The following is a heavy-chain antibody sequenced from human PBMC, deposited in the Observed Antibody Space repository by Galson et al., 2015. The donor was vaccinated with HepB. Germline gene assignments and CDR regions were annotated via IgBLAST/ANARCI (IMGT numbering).Heavy chain of an antibody. CDR2: ISGSGGST. CDR3: ANPGGYFDWSRDWVGAFDI. CDR1: GFTFSSYA. J-gene: IGHJ3*02. Sequence: SLRLSCAASGFTFSSYAMSWVRQAPRKGLEWVSAISGSGGSTYYADSVKGRFTISRDNSKNTLYLQMNSLRAEDTAVYYCANPGGYFDWSRDWVGAFDIWGQGTMVTVSS. D-gene: IGHD3-9*01. V-gene: IGHV3-23*01.